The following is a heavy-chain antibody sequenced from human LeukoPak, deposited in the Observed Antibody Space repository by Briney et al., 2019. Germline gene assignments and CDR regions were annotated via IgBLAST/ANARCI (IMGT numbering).Heavy chain of an antibody. V-gene: IGHV3-30*02. J-gene: IGHJ6*03. CDR2: IRYDGSNK. Sequence: GGSLRLSCAASGFTFSSYGMHWVRQAPGKGLEWVAFIRYDGSNKYYADSVKGRFTISRDNSKNTLYLQMNSLRAEDTAVYYCAKDRFGEFASYYYYYMDVWGKGTTVTVSS. CDR1: GFTFSSYG. CDR3: AKDRFGEFASYYYYYMDV. D-gene: IGHD3-10*01.